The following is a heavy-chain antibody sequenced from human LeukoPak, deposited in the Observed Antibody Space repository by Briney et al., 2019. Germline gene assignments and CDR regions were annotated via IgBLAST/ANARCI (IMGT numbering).Heavy chain of an antibody. V-gene: IGHV3-23*01. CDR2: ISGSGGST. J-gene: IGHJ6*02. CDR3: ARDLRYYYGMDV. CDR1: GFTFSSYA. Sequence: PGGSLRLSCAASGFTFSSYAMSWVRQAPGKGLEWVSAISGSGGSTYYADSVKGRFTISRDNAKNSLYLQMNSLRDEDTAVYYCARDLRYYYGMDVWDQGTTVTVSS.